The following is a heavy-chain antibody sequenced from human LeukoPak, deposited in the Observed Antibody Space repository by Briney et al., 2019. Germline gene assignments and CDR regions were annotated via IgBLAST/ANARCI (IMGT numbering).Heavy chain of an antibody. CDR2: IDWDDDK. V-gene: IGHV2-70*11. D-gene: IGHD5-18*01. J-gene: IGHJ4*02. Sequence: LRLSCAASGFTFSSYWMSWVRQAPGKALEWLARIDWDDDKYYSTSLKTRLTISKDTSKNQVVLTMTNMDPVDTATYYCARIQLWPSPNFDYWGQGTLVTVSS. CDR1: GFTFSSYW. CDR3: ARIQLWPSPNFDY.